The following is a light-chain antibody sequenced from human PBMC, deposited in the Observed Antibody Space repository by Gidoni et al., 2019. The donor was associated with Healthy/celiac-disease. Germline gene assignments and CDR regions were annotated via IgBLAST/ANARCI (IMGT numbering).Light chain of an antibody. J-gene: IGKJ1*01. CDR1: QSISSY. CDR3: QQSYSTERA. V-gene: IGKV1-39*01. Sequence: DIQMTQSPSSLSASVGDRVTITCRASQSISSYLNCYQQKPGKAPKLLIYAASSLQSGVTSRVSGSGSGTDFTITSSRLQHEDFESYYRQQSYSTERAFXXXTKVEIK. CDR2: AAS.